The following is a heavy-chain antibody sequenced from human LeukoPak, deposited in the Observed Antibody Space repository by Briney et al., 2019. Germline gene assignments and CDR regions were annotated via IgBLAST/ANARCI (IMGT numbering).Heavy chain of an antibody. V-gene: IGHV3-49*04. Sequence: GRSLRLSCTASGFTFCDYAMSWVRQAPGKGLEWVGFIRSKAYGGTTEYAASVKGRFTISRDDCKSIAYLQMNSLKTEDTAVYYCTRGTLYGGNEYWGQGTLVTVSS. CDR1: GFTFCDYA. J-gene: IGHJ4*02. CDR3: TRGTLYGGNEY. CDR2: IRSKAYGGTT. D-gene: IGHD4-23*01.